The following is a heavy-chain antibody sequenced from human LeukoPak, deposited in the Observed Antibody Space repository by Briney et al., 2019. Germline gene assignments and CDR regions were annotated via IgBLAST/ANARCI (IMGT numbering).Heavy chain of an antibody. V-gene: IGHV4-4*07. CDR1: GGSISSYY. J-gene: IGHJ6*03. D-gene: IGHD6-19*01. CDR3: ARHIAKGGGWYDTTYYYYYMDV. CDR2: IYTSGST. Sequence: PSETLSLTCTVSGGSISSYYWSWIRQPAGKGLEWIGRIYTSGSTNYNPSLKSRVTISVDTSKNQFSLKLSSVTAADTAVYYCARHIAKGGGWYDTTYYYYYMDVWGKGTTVTVSS.